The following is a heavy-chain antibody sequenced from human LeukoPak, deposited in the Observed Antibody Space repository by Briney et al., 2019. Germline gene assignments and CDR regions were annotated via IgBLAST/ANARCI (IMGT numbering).Heavy chain of an antibody. CDR2: ISGDGGST. J-gene: IGHJ4*02. V-gene: IGHV3-43*02. D-gene: IGHD1-26*01. CDR3: AKDRALSGSYSSPHFDY. Sequence: GGSLRLSCAASGFTFDDYAMHWVRQAPGRGLEWVSLISGDGGSTYYADSVKGRFTISRDNSKNSLYLQMNSLRTEDTALYYCAKDRALSGSYSSPHFDYWGQGTLVTVSS. CDR1: GFTFDDYA.